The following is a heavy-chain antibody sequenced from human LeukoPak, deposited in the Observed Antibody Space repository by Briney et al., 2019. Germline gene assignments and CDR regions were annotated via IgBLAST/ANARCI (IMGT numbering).Heavy chain of an antibody. CDR3: ASELSTGY. J-gene: IGHJ4*02. Sequence: GGSLRLSCAASGFTFSSHWMHWVRQPPGKGLVLVSRLNTDGSSTNYADSVKGRFTISRDNAKHTLYLQMNSLRAEDTAVYYCASELSTGYWGQGTLVTVSS. CDR2: LNTDGSST. D-gene: IGHD3-9*01. V-gene: IGHV3-74*01. CDR1: GFTFSSHW.